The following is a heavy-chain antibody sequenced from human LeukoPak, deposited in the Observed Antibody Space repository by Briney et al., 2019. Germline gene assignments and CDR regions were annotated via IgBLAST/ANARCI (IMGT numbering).Heavy chain of an antibody. V-gene: IGHV3-53*01. CDR1: GFTVSSNY. Sequence: QPGESLRLSCVASGFTVSSNYMSWVRQAPGKGLEWVSVIYSGGSTYYADSVKGRFTISRDNSKNTLYLQMNSLRAEDTAVYYCASGSGSYRTPYYYMDVWGTGTTVTVSS. J-gene: IGHJ6*03. CDR3: ASGSGSYRTPYYYMDV. D-gene: IGHD3-10*01. CDR2: IYSGGST.